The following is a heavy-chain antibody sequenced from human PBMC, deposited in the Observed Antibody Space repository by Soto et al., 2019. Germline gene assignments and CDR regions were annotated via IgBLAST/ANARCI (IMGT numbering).Heavy chain of an antibody. CDR3: ATRSPAFDY. V-gene: IGHV1-46*01. CDR1: GYTFTSYY. J-gene: IGHJ4*02. Sequence: ASVKVSCKASGYTFTSYYMHWVLQAPGQGLEWMGIINPSGGSTSYAQKFQGRVTMTRDTSTSTAYMELSSLRSEDTAVYYCATRSPAFDYWGQGTLVTVSS. CDR2: INPSGGST.